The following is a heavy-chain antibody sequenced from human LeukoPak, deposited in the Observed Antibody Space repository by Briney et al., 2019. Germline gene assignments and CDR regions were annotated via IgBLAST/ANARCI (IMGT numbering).Heavy chain of an antibody. CDR1: GGSFSGYY. Sequence: SETLSLTCAVYGGSFSGYYWSWIRQPPGKGLEWIGEINHSGSTNCNPSLKSRVTISVDTSKNQFSLKLSSVTAADTAVYYCARTAGGYDSSGYYNDAFDIWGQGTMVTVSS. D-gene: IGHD3-22*01. J-gene: IGHJ3*02. CDR2: INHSGST. V-gene: IGHV4-34*01. CDR3: ARTAGGYDSSGYYNDAFDI.